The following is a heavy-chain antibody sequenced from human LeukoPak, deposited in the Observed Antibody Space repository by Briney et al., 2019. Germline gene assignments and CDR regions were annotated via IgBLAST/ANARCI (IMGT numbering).Heavy chain of an antibody. CDR1: GFTFSSYW. J-gene: IGHJ5*02. V-gene: IGHV3-74*01. D-gene: IGHD6-19*01. CDR2: INSEGSST. CDR3: ARPGSGWQKWFDP. Sequence: GGSLRLSCAASGFTFSSYWMHWVRQAPGKGLVCVSRINSEGSSTTYADSVKGRFTISRDNAKNTLYLQMNSLRAEDTAVYYCARPGSGWQKWFDPWGQGTLVTVSS.